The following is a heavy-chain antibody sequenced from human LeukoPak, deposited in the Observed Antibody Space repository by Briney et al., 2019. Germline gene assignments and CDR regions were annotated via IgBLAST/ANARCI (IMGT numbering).Heavy chain of an antibody. V-gene: IGHV1-69*05. D-gene: IGHD3-10*01. J-gene: IGHJ3*02. CDR2: IIPIFGTA. CDR3: ALGGFGESDI. CDR1: GGTFSSYA. Sequence: RASVKVSCKASGGTFSSYAISWVRQAPGQGLEWMGGIIPIFGTANYAQKFQGRVTITTDESTSTAYMELSSLRSEDTAVYYCALGGFGESDIWGQGTMVTVSS.